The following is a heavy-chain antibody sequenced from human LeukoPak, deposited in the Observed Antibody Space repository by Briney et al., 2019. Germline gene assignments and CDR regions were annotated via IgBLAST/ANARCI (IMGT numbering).Heavy chain of an antibody. CDR3: ARAVTSTEGY. Sequence: PGGSLRLSCAASGFVFSSYRMTWVRQAPGKGLEWVASINEGGSGKYYVDSVKGRFTISRDNAQKSLYLEMHSLRAEDTAVYYCARAVTSTEGYWGQGTLVTVSS. CDR1: GFVFSSYR. D-gene: IGHD4-17*01. V-gene: IGHV3-7*03. J-gene: IGHJ4*02. CDR2: INEGGSGK.